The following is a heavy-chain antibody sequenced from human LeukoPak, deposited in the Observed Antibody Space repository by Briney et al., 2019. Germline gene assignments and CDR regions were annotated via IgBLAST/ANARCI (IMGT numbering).Heavy chain of an antibody. D-gene: IGHD3-9*01. Sequence: SVKVSCKASGGTFSSYAISWVRKAPGQGLEWMGGIIPIFGTTIQAQKFQGRVTITADESTNTAYMELSSLRSEDTAVYYCAREWVYYDILTGSKYGMDVWGQGTTVTVSS. CDR3: AREWVYYDILTGSKYGMDV. V-gene: IGHV1-69*13. CDR2: IIPIFGTT. J-gene: IGHJ6*02. CDR1: GGTFSSYA.